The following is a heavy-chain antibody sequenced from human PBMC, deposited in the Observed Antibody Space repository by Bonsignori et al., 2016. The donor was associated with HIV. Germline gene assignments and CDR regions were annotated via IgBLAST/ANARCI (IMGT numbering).Heavy chain of an antibody. D-gene: IGHD3-3*01. CDR2: ISSSGSTI. J-gene: IGHJ4*02. V-gene: IGHV3-48*03. CDR3: ARDRYDFWSGYYTGFDY. Sequence: VRQAPGKGLEWVSYISSSGSTIYYADSVKGRFTISRDNAKNSLYLQMNSLRAEDTAVYYCARDRYDFWSGYYTGFDYWGQGTLVTVSS.